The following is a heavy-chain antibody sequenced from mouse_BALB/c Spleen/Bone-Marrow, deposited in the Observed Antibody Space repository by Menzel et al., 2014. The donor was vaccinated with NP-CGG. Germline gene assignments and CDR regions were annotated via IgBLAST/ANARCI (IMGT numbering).Heavy chain of an antibody. J-gene: IGHJ3*01. CDR1: GFDFSRYW. D-gene: IGHD2-3*01. Sequence: DVMLMESGGGLVQPGGSLKLSCAASGFDFSRYWMSWVRQAPGKGLEWIGEINPYSSTINYTPSLKDKFIISRDNAKNTLCLQMSKVRSEDTALYCCARLGYYGWFAYWGQGTLVTVSA. CDR2: INPYSSTI. V-gene: IGHV4-1*02. CDR3: ARLGYYGWFAY.